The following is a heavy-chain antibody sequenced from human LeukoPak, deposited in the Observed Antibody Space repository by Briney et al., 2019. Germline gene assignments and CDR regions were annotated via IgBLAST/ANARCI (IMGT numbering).Heavy chain of an antibody. CDR1: GGSISTSSYY. J-gene: IGHJ4*02. Sequence: SETLSLTCTVSGGSISTSSYYWGWIRQPPGRGLEWIGSIYYSGSTYYNPSLKSRVTISVDTSKNQFSLKLSSVTAADTAVYYSARLPLGYCTSTSCYTTYFDYWGQGTLVTVSS. CDR2: IYYSGST. V-gene: IGHV4-39*01. D-gene: IGHD2-2*02. CDR3: ARLPLGYCTSTSCYTTYFDY.